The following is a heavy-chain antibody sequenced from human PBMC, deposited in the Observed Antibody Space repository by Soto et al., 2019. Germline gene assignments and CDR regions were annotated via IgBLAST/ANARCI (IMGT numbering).Heavy chain of an antibody. CDR2: IKQDGSEK. Sequence: EVQLVESGGGLVQPGGSLRLSCAASGFTFSSYWMSWVRQAPGKGLEWVANIKQDGSEKYYVDSVKGRFTISRDNAKNSLYLQMNSLRAEDTAVYYCARDHITYYDILPGPEDWFDPWGQGTLVTVSS. D-gene: IGHD3-9*01. V-gene: IGHV3-7*01. J-gene: IGHJ5*02. CDR1: GFTFSSYW. CDR3: ARDHITYYDILPGPEDWFDP.